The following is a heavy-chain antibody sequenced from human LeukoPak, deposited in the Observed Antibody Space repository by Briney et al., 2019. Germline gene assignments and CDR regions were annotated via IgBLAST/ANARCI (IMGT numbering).Heavy chain of an antibody. J-gene: IGHJ4*02. D-gene: IGHD5-18*01. CDR1: GCTFSSYA. CDR2: ISYDGSNK. V-gene: IGHV3-30-3*01. CDR3: ARRTAMVSLDY. Sequence: GGALRLSCAASGCTFSSYAMHGVRQAPGRGGEGGAVISYDGSNKYYADSVKGRFTISRDNSKNTLYLQMNSLRAEDTAVYYCARRTAMVSLDYWGQGTLVTVSS.